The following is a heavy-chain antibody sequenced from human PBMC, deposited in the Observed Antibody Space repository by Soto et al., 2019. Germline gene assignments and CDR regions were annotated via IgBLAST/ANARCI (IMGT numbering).Heavy chain of an antibody. Sequence: EVQLLESGGGLVQPGGSLSLSCAASAFTFNNYAMSWVRQAPGKGLEWVSGIGGSGGTTYYADSVKGRFTISGDNSNNTLFLQMNSLRAEDTAVYYCAKSRYSDSSGGFYDYWGQGTLVTVSS. CDR3: AKSRYSDSSGGFYDY. D-gene: IGHD3-22*01. CDR1: AFTFNNYA. CDR2: IGGSGGTT. V-gene: IGHV3-23*01. J-gene: IGHJ4*02.